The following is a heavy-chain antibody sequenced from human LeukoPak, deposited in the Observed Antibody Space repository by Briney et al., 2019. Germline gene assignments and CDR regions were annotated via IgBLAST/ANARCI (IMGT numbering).Heavy chain of an antibody. CDR2: INAGNGNT. J-gene: IGHJ6*02. V-gene: IGHV1-3*01. Sequence: ASVKVSCKASGYTFTSDTVHWVRQAPGQRLEWMGWINAGNGNTKYSQKFQGRVTITRDTSASTAYMEMSSLRSEDTAVYYCARSTYYYDSSGYYDTYGMDVWGQGTTVTVSS. CDR3: ARSTYYYDSSGYYDTYGMDV. CDR1: GYTFTSDT. D-gene: IGHD3-22*01.